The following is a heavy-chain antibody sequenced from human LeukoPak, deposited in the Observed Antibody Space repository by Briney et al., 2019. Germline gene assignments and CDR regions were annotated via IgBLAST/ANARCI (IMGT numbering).Heavy chain of an antibody. CDR3: ARDNSVRDEAWWFNP. CDR1: GGSISSGSYY. CDR2: IYTSGST. J-gene: IGHJ5*02. D-gene: IGHD5-24*01. V-gene: IGHV4-61*02. Sequence: SETLSLTCTVSGGSISSGSYYWSWIRQPAGKGLEWIGRIYTSGSTNYNPSLKSRVTVSVGTSKNQFSLKLGSVTAADTAVYYCARDNSVRDEAWWFNPWGQGTLVTVSS.